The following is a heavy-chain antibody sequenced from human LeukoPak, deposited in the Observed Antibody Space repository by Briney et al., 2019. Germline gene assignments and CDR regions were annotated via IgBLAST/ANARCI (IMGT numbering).Heavy chain of an antibody. Sequence: GGSLRLSCAASGFTFSSFGMSWVRQAPGKGLEWVSAISGSGSSTYYADSVRGRFTISRDNSKNTLYLQMNSPRAEDTAVYYCAELGITMIGGVWGKGTTVTISS. CDR2: ISGSGSST. CDR3: AELGITMIGGV. V-gene: IGHV3-23*01. CDR1: GFTFSSFG. D-gene: IGHD3-10*02. J-gene: IGHJ6*04.